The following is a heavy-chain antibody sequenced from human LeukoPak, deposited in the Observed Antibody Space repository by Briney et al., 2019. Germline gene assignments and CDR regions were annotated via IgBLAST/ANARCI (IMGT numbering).Heavy chain of an antibody. CDR2: ISSSGNTI. D-gene: IGHD5-18*01. Sequence: PGGSLRLSCAASGFTFTIYAVMWVRQAPGKGREWVSYISSSGNTIDYADSVKGRFTISRDNAKNSLYLQMVSLRAEDTAVYYCARLRGYSYGYGDYWGQGTLVTVSS. V-gene: IGHV3-48*03. CDR3: ARLRGYSYGYGDY. J-gene: IGHJ4*02. CDR1: GFTFTIYA.